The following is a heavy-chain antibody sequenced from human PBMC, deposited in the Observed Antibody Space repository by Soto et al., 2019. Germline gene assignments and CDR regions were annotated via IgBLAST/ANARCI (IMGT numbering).Heavy chain of an antibody. CDR3: ASQQWRHGMDV. CDR2: ISAYNGNT. J-gene: IGHJ6*02. Sequence: ASVKVSCKASGYTFTSYGISWVRQAPGQGLEWMGWISAYNGNTDYAQKLQGRVTMTIDTSTSTAYMELRSLRSDDTAVYYCASQQWRHGMDVWGQGTTVTVSS. D-gene: IGHD6-19*01. CDR1: GYTFTSYG. V-gene: IGHV1-18*01.